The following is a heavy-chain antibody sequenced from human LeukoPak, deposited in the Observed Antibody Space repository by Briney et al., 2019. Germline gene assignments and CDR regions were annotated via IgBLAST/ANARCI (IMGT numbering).Heavy chain of an antibody. D-gene: IGHD6-6*01. CDR3: ARLIGDRTIYDY. V-gene: IGHV3-7*01. CDR2: INQGGGET. J-gene: IGHJ4*02. CDR1: GFAFRTYW. Sequence: GGSLRLSCAASGFAFRTYWMSWVRQAPGKGLEWVASINQGGGETYYVESVKGRFTISRDNAMNSCFLQMNSLRAEDTAVYYCARLIGDRTIYDYWGQGTLVTVSS.